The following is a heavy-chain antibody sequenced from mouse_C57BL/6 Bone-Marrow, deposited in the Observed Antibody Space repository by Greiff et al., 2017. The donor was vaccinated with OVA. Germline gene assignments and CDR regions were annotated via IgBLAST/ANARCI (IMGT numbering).Heavy chain of an antibody. CDR3: ARGDSSGPFAY. Sequence: QVQLQQPGAELVKPGASVKLSCKASGYTFTSYWMQWVKQRPGQGLEWIGEIDPSDSYTNYNQKFKGKATLTVDTSSSTAYMQLSSLTSEDSAVYYGARGDSSGPFAYWGRGTVVTVTA. D-gene: IGHD3-2*02. CDR1: GYTFTSYW. V-gene: IGHV1-50*01. J-gene: IGHJ3*01. CDR2: IDPSDSYT.